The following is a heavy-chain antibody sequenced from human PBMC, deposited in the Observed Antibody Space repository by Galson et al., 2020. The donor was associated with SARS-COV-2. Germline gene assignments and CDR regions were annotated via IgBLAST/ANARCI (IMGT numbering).Heavy chain of an antibody. Sequence: GGSLRLSCAASGFTFSSYGMHWVRQAPGKGLEWVAVISYDGSNKYYADSVKGRFTISRDNSKNTLYLQMNSLRAEDTAVYYCAKDPIYYYDSSGYYYFDYWCQGTLVTVSS. D-gene: IGHD3-22*01. V-gene: IGHV3-30*18. J-gene: IGHJ4*02. CDR1: GFTFSSYG. CDR2: ISYDGSNK. CDR3: AKDPIYYYDSSGYYYFDY.